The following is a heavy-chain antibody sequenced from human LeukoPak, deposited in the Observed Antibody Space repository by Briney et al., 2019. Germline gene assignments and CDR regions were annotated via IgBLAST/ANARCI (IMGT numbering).Heavy chain of an antibody. D-gene: IGHD3-22*01. J-gene: IGHJ6*03. CDR3: ARSSEGRYYYDSSGYSYYYYYMDV. CDR2: IYYSGST. Sequence: PSETLSLTCTVSGGSISSYYWSWIRQPPGKGLEWIGFIYYSGSTNYNPSLKSRVTISVDTSKNRFSLKLSSVTAADTAVYYCARSSEGRYYYDSSGYSYYYYYMDVWGKGTTVTISS. V-gene: IGHV4-59*01. CDR1: GGSISSYY.